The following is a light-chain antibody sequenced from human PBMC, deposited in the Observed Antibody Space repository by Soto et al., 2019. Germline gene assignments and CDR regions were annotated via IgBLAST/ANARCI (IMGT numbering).Light chain of an antibody. CDR2: GSS. V-gene: IGKV3-20*01. CDR3: QQYGSSPPYT. Sequence: EVVLTQSPGTLSLSPGERATLSCRASQSVSNNYLAWYQQKPGQAPRLLIFGSSDSATGIPDRFSGSGSGTAFTLTISRLEPEDFAMYYCQQYGSSPPYTFGLGTKLEIK. CDR1: QSVSNNY. J-gene: IGKJ2*01.